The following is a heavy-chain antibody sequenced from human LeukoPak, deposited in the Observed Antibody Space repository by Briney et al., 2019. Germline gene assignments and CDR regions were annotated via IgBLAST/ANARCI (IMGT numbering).Heavy chain of an antibody. D-gene: IGHD7-27*01. Sequence: GGSLRLSCAASGFTFSSYAMSWVRQAPGKGLEWVSAISGSGGSTDYADSVKGRFTISRDNSKNTLYLQMNSLRAEDTAVYYCAKDRFEKTGEPSDYWGQGTLVTVSS. CDR3: AKDRFEKTGEPSDY. V-gene: IGHV3-23*01. CDR1: GFTFSSYA. J-gene: IGHJ4*02. CDR2: ISGSGGST.